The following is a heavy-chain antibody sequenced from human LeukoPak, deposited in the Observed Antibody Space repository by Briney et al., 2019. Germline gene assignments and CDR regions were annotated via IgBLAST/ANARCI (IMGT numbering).Heavy chain of an antibody. D-gene: IGHD5-24*01. V-gene: IGHV4-59*01. CDR1: GGSISSYY. Sequence: SETLSLTCTVSGGSISSYYWSWTRQSPGKVLEWIGYINYSGNSNYNPSLKSRVTISVDTSKNQFSLTLRSVTAADTAVYFCARSEMATIKSPWGSWGQGTLVTVSS. CDR3: ARSEMATIKSPWGS. CDR2: INYSGNS. J-gene: IGHJ4*02.